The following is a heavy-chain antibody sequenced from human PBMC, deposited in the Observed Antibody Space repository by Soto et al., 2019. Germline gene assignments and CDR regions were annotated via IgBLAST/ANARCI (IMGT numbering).Heavy chain of an antibody. CDR2: IWYDGSNK. D-gene: IGHD5-18*01. J-gene: IGHJ6*02. CDR3: ARDGVQLWSHTNYGIDV. Sequence: PGGSLRLSCAASGFTFSSYGMHWVRQAPGKGLEWVAVIWYDGSNKYYADSVKGRFTISRDNSKNTLYLQMNSLRAEDTAVYYCARDGVQLWSHTNYGIDVWGQGTTVTVSS. V-gene: IGHV3-33*01. CDR1: GFTFSSYG.